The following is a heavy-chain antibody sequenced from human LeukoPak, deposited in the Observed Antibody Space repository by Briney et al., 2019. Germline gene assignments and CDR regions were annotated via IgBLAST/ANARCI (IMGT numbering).Heavy chain of an antibody. V-gene: IGHV4-30-4*01. CDR2: MYYSGNT. CDR1: GGSISSGDYY. Sequence: SETLSLTCTVSGGSISSGDYYWCWIRQPPGKGLEWIAYMYYSGNTYYNPSLKSRVTMSADTSKNQLSLKLSSVSAADTAVYYCARPYYYDSRIDPWGQGILVTVSS. CDR3: ARPYYYDSRIDP. D-gene: IGHD3-22*01. J-gene: IGHJ5*02.